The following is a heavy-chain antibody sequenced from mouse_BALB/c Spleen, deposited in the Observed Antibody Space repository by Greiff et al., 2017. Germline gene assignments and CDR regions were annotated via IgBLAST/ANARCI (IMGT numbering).Heavy chain of an antibody. D-gene: IGHD2-10*01. J-gene: IGHJ3*01. CDR3: ARGGSYYGNFFAY. CDR2: ISDGGSYT. Sequence: EVQLVESGGGLVKPGGSLKLSCAASGFTFSDYYMYWVRQTPEKRLEWVATISDGGSYTYYPDSVKGRFTISRDNAKNNLYLQMSSLKSEDTAMYYCARGGSYYGNFFAYWGQGTLVSVSA. V-gene: IGHV5-4*02. CDR1: GFTFSDYY.